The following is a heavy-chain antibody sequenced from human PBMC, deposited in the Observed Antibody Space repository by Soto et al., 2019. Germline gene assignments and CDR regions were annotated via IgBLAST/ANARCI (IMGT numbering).Heavy chain of an antibody. Sequence: GGSPRLSCAASGFTFSNYWMTWVRQAPGKGLEWVASINQNGGAMHYVDSVKGRFTVSRDNAKNSLYLQVNSLRAEDTAVFYCARVWNDGRFDYWGQGTLVTVSS. CDR1: GFTFSNYW. J-gene: IGHJ4*02. V-gene: IGHV3-7*01. CDR3: ARVWNDGRFDY. CDR2: INQNGGAM. D-gene: IGHD1-1*01.